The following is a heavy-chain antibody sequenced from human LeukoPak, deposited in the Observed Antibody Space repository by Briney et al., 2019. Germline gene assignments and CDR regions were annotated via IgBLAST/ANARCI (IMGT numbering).Heavy chain of an antibody. D-gene: IGHD1-26*01. CDR1: GASISSSSYY. CDR2: VYYSGNT. CDR3: ARIVFRYSGTYYNFDS. J-gene: IGHJ4*02. V-gene: IGHV4-39*01. Sequence: SETLSLTCTVSGASISSSSYYWGWIRQPPGKGLEWLATVYYSGNTYYNPSLKSRVTISVDTSKNQFSLKLSSVTAADTAVYYCARIVFRYSGTYYNFDSWGQGTLVTVSP.